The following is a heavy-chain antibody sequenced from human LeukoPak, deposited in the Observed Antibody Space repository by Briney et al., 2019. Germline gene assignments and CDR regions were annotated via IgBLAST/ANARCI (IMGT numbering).Heavy chain of an antibody. CDR1: GFTFSSHG. CDR3: AKEAAWGNWYFDL. D-gene: IGHD3-16*01. V-gene: IGHV3-30*18. Sequence: GGSLRLSCAASGFTFSSHGTHWVRQAPGKGLEWVAVIGDTGRAKYYADSVKGRFTTSRDNSKNTLYLEMNSLRDEDTALYYCAKEAAWGNWYFDLWGRGTLVTVSS. J-gene: IGHJ2*01. CDR2: IGDTGRAK.